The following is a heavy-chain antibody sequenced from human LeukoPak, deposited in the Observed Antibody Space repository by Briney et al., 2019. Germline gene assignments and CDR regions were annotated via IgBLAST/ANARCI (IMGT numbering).Heavy chain of an antibody. CDR3: ARMTTGHDF. CDR1: GTSFSSYY. Sequence: SETLSLTCAVSGTSFSSYYWSWIRQPPGKGLEWIGEVNHSGYTNDNPSLKSRVPISVDTSKNQFSLRLRSVTAADTGVYFCARMTTGHDFWGQGTLVTVSS. J-gene: IGHJ4*02. V-gene: IGHV4-34*01. D-gene: IGHD4-17*01. CDR2: VNHSGYT.